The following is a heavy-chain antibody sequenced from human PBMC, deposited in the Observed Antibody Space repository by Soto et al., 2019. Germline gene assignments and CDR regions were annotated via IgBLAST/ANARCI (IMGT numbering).Heavy chain of an antibody. D-gene: IGHD3-22*01. CDR2: ISGSGGST. Sequence: GGSLRLSCAASGFTFSSYAMSWVRQAPGKGLEWVSAISGSGGSTYYADSVKGRFTISRDNSKNTLYLQMNSLRAEDTAVYYCAKAITMIVVASKTDYWGQGTLVTVSS. V-gene: IGHV3-23*01. J-gene: IGHJ4*02. CDR1: GFTFSSYA. CDR3: AKAITMIVVASKTDY.